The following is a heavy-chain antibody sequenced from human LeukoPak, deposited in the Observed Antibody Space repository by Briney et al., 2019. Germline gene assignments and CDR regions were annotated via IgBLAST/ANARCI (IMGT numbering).Heavy chain of an antibody. J-gene: IGHJ4*02. D-gene: IGHD3-16*01. CDR3: ARERRAWGEDF. CDR2: ISSSSSYI. V-gene: IGHV3-21*01. CDR1: GFTFSSYS. Sequence: KTGGSLRLSCAASGFTFSSYSMNWVRQAPGKGLEWVSSISSSSSYIYCADSVKGRFTISRDNAKNSLYLQMNSLRAEDTAVYYCARERRAWGEDFWGQGTLVTVSS.